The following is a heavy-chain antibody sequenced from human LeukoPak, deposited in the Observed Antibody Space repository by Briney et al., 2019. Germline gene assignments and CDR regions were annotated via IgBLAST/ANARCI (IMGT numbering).Heavy chain of an antibody. J-gene: IGHJ4*02. CDR1: GGSISSGGYY. CDR2: IYHSGST. V-gene: IGHV4-30-2*01. CDR3: ARAGVAAYFDY. D-gene: IGHD2-15*01. Sequence: PSETLSLACTVSGGSISSGGYYWSWIRQPPGKGLEWIGYIYHSGSTYYNPSLKSRVTISVDRSKNQFSLKLSSVTAADTAVYYCARAGVAAYFDYWGQGTLVTVSS.